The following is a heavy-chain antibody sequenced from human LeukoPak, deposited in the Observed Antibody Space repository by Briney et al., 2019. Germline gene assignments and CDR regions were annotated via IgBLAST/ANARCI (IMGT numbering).Heavy chain of an antibody. CDR3: PRDWAPDDYGDYLPCDY. D-gene: IGHD4-17*01. Sequence: GGPLRLSCAASGFTFDDYGMSWVRQAPGKGLEWVSGINWNGGSTGYADSVKGRFTIPGDSAKNSLYLQMTSLRAEDTALYSWPRDWAPDDYGDYLPCDYWGQGTLVTVSS. J-gene: IGHJ4*02. V-gene: IGHV3-20*04. CDR2: INWNGGST. CDR1: GFTFDDYG.